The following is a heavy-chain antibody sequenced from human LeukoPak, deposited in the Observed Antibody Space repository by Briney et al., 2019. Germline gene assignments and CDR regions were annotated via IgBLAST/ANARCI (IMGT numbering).Heavy chain of an antibody. CDR1: GGTFS. V-gene: IGHV1-69*02. Sequence: ASVKVSCKASGGTFSITWVRQATGQGLEWMGRIIPILCIANYAQKFQGRVKITADKPTSTAYMKLSSLRSEDTAVYFCAITIGIPAAIVTPSWFDPWGQGTPVTVSS. D-gene: IGHD2-2*02. CDR2: IIPILCIA. J-gene: IGHJ5*02. CDR3: AITIGIPAAIVTPSWFDP.